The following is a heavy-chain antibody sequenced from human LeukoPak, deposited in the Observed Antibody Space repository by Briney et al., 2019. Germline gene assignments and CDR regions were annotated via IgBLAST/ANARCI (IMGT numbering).Heavy chain of an antibody. CDR3: ARALGAFDI. Sequence: SQTLSLTCAVYGGSFSGYYWSWIRQPPGKGLEWIGEINHSGSTNYNTSLKSRVTISVDTSKNQFSLKLSSVTAADTAVYYCARALGAFDIWGQGTMVTVSS. CDR1: GGSFSGYY. V-gene: IGHV4-34*01. J-gene: IGHJ3*02. CDR2: INHSGST.